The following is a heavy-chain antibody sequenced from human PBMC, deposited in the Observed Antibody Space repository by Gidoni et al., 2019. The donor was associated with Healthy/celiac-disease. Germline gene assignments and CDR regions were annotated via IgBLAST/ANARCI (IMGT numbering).Heavy chain of an antibody. J-gene: IGHJ4*02. CDR1: GAPFSSYA. CDR2: IIPIFGTA. D-gene: IGHD5-12*01. Sequence: QVPLVQSVAEVTKPGSSVKVSCTASGAPFSSYAIRWVRQAPGQGLEWMGGIIPIFGTANYAQKFQGRVTITADESTSTAYMELSSLRSEDTAVYYCARARRSGYDLDYWGQGTLVTVSS. CDR3: ARARRSGYDLDY. V-gene: IGHV1-69*01.